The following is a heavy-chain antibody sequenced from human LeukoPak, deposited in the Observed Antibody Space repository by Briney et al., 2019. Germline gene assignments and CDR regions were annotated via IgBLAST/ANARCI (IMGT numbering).Heavy chain of an antibody. V-gene: IGHV4-59*01. J-gene: IGHJ4*02. CDR2: IYYSGST. Sequence: SETLSLTCTVSGGSISSYYWSWIRQPPGKGLEWIGYIYYSGSTNYNPSLKSRVTISVDTSRNQFSLKLSSVTAADTVVYYCAVGQRLDLDYWGQGTLVAVSS. D-gene: IGHD1-1*01. CDR1: GGSISSYY. CDR3: AVGQRLDLDY.